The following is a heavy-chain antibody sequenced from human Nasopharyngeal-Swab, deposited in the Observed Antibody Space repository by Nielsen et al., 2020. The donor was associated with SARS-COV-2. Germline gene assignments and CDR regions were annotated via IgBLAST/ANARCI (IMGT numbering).Heavy chain of an antibody. CDR1: GYTFTSYY. J-gene: IGHJ4*02. Sequence: ASVKVSCKASGYTFTSYYMHWVRQAPGQGLEWMGIINPSGGSTSYAQKFQGRVTMTRDTSTSTVYMELSSLRSEDTAVYYCAREPGIAAAGTDPSFDYWGQGTLVTVSS. V-gene: IGHV1-46*01. D-gene: IGHD6-13*01. CDR3: AREPGIAAAGTDPSFDY. CDR2: INPSGGST.